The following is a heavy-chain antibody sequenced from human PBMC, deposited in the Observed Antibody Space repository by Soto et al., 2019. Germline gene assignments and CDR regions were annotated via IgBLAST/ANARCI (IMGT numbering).Heavy chain of an antibody. J-gene: IGHJ6*03. CDR1: GFTFSSYS. D-gene: IGHD2-2*01. V-gene: IGHV3-21*01. CDR3: ARVADCSSTSCYYNYYYYMDV. CDR2: ISSSSSYI. Sequence: GGSLRLSCAASGFTFSSYSMNWVRQAPGKGLEWVSSISSSSSYIYYAVSLKGRFTISRDNAKNSLYLQMNSLRAEDTAVYYCARVADCSSTSCYYNYYYYMDVWGKGTTVTVSS.